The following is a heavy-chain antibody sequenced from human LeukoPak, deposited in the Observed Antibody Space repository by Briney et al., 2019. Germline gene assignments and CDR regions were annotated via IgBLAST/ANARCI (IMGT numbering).Heavy chain of an antibody. CDR2: IWYDGSNK. D-gene: IGHD6-6*01. J-gene: IGHJ5*02. CDR1: GFTFSSYG. Sequence: GGSLRLSCAASGFTFSSYGMHWVRQAPGKGLEWVAVIWYDGSNKYYADSVKGRFTISRDNSKNTLYLQMNSLRAEDTAVYYCARDLVYSSSFRTNWFDPWGQGTLVTVSS. V-gene: IGHV3-33*01. CDR3: ARDLVYSSSFRTNWFDP.